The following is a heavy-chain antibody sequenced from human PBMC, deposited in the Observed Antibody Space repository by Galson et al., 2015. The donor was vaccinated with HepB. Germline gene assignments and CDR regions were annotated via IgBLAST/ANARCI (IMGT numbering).Heavy chain of an antibody. Sequence: SCKASGYTFTSYAISWVRQAPGQGLEWMGWINTNTGNPTFGQGFTGRFVFSLDTSVSTAYLQISSVKTEDTAVYYCAKTYGWGDYYYFDNWGQGTLVTVSS. CDR3: AKTYGWGDYYYFDN. D-gene: IGHD3-10*01. CDR2: INTNTGNP. V-gene: IGHV7-4-1*02. CDR1: GYTFTSYA. J-gene: IGHJ4*02.